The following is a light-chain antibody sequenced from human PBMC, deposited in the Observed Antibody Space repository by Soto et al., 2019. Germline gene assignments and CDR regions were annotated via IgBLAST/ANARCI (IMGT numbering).Light chain of an antibody. CDR1: QSVSSN. Sequence: EIVMTQSPATLSMSPGERATLSCRASQSVSSNLAWYQQKPGQAPRLLIYGASTRATGIPARFSGSGSGTEFTLTISSLQSEDFAVYYCQQYNNWPQVSTFGQGTKVEIK. CDR3: QQYNNWPQVST. J-gene: IGKJ1*01. CDR2: GAS. V-gene: IGKV3-15*01.